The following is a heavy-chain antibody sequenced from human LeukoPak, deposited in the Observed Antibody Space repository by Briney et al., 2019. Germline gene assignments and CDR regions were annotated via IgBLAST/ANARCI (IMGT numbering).Heavy chain of an antibody. CDR2: ISSNGGST. V-gene: IGHV3-64*01. D-gene: IGHD1-26*01. CDR1: GXTFSSYA. Sequence: QTGGSLRLSCAASGXTFSSYAMHWVRQAPGKGLEYVSRISSNGGSTYYANSVKGRFTISRDNSKNTLYLQMGSLRAEDTAVYYCVRDSAFAFDIWGQGTMVTVSS. J-gene: IGHJ3*02. CDR3: VRDSAFAFDI.